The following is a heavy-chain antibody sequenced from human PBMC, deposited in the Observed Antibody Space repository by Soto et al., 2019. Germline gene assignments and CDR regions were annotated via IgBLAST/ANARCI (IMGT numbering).Heavy chain of an antibody. D-gene: IGHD3-3*01. CDR2: INPNSGGT. Sequence: ASVKVSCKASGYTFTGYYMHWVRQAPGQGLEWMGWINPNSGGTNYAQKFQGRVTMTRDTSISTAYMELSRLRSDDTAVYYCARDPNYDFWSGGYYGMDVWGQGTTVTVS. CDR1: GYTFTGYY. J-gene: IGHJ6*02. V-gene: IGHV1-2*02. CDR3: ARDPNYDFWSGGYYGMDV.